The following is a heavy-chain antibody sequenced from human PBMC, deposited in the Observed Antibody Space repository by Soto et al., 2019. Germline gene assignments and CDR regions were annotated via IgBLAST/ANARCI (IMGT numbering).Heavy chain of an antibody. CDR1: GLTFSSYG. J-gene: IGHJ4*02. CDR2: IWYDGSNK. D-gene: IGHD3-10*01. V-gene: IGHV3-33*01. CDR3: ARDYGSGMDC. Sequence: QVQLVESGGGVVQPGRSLRLSCAASGLTFSSYGMQWVRQAPGKGLDWVALIWYDGSNKYYGDSVKGRFTISRDNSKNTLYLQMNSLRAEDSAVYYCARDYGSGMDCWGQGTLVTVSS.